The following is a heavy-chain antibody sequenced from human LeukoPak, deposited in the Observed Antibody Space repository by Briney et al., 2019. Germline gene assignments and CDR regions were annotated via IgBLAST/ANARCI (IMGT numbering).Heavy chain of an antibody. Sequence: KSSETLSLTCAVYGGSFSGYYWSWIRQPPGKGLEWIGEINHSGSTNYNPSLKSRVTISVDTSKNQFSLKLSSVTAADTAVYYCARVRDPNWFDPWGQGTLVAVSS. J-gene: IGHJ5*02. CDR2: INHSGST. V-gene: IGHV4-34*01. CDR3: ARVRDPNWFDP. CDR1: GGSFSGYY.